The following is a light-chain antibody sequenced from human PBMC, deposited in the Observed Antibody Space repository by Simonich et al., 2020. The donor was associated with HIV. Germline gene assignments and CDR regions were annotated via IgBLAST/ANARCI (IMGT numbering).Light chain of an antibody. V-gene: IGLV2-8*01. CDR1: SSDVGGYNY. CDR3: NSHSSSTNVI. CDR2: EVS. J-gene: IGLJ2*01. Sequence: QSALTQPPSASGSPGQSVTISCTGTSSDVGGYNYVSWYQQYPGKAPKLMIYEVSQRPSGVPHRFSGSKSGNTASLTVSGLQAEDEADYYCNSHSSSTNVIFGGGTKLTVL.